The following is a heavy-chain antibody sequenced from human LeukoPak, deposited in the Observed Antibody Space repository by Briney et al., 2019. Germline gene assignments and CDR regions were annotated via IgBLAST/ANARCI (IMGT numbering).Heavy chain of an antibody. Sequence: GGSPRLSCAASGFTPSSYEMSRVRQAPGKGLEWVSYISRSGSTIFSADSVKGRFTTSRDNAKNSLFLQMNSLRAEDTAVYYCARVSTGSEYFDYWGQGTLVTVSS. CDR2: ISRSGSTI. V-gene: IGHV3-48*03. J-gene: IGHJ4*02. CDR3: ARVSTGSEYFDY. CDR1: GFTPSSYE.